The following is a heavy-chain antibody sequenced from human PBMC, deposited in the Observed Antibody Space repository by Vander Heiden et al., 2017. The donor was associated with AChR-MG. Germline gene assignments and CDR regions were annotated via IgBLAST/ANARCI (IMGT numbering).Heavy chain of an antibody. CDR3: ARIPYFDIRGGSGYYFDY. D-gene: IGHD3-3*01. J-gene: IGHJ4*02. Sequence: QVTLKESGPVFVKPTETLTLTCTVPGFSLSTFGMGVSWIRQPPGKPLEWLAHILSNDEKSYSPSLKTRLTIAKDTARSQVVLTMTNMDPVDTGTYFCARIPYFDIRGGSGYYFDYWGQGALVTVSS. V-gene: IGHV2-26*01. CDR2: ILSNDEK. CDR1: GFSLSTFGMG.